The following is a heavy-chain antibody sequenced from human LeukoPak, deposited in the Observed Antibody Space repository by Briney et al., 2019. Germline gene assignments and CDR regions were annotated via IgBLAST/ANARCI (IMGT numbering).Heavy chain of an antibody. CDR3: ARDRIVVVPTAILGWFDP. CDR1: GFTFSSYS. CDR2: ISSSSSYI. D-gene: IGHD2-2*01. V-gene: IGHV3-21*01. J-gene: IGHJ5*02. Sequence: GGSLRLSCAASGFTFSSYSMNWVRQAPGKGLEWVSSISSSSSYIYYVDSVKGRFTISRDNAKNSVYLQLNSLRAEDTAVYYCARDRIVVVPTAILGWFDPWGQGTLVTVSS.